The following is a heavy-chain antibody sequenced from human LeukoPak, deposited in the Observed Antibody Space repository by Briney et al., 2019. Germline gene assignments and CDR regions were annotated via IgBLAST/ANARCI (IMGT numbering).Heavy chain of an antibody. J-gene: IGHJ4*02. CDR3: ANLPAASGY. Sequence: PGGSLRLSCAASGFTFSNYVMTWVRQAPGKGLEWVSAISGSGGSTCYADSVKGRFTISRGNSKNTLYLQMNSLRAEDTAVYYCANLPAASGYWGQGTLVTVSS. V-gene: IGHV3-23*01. D-gene: IGHD2-2*01. CDR2: ISGSGGST. CDR1: GFTFSNYV.